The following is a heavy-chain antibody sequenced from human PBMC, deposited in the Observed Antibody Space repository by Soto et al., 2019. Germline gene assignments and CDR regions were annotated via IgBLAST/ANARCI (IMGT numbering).Heavy chain of an antibody. CDR2: IYHSGST. Sequence: QVQLQESGPGLVKPSGTLSLTCAVSGGSISSSYWWSWVRQPPGKGLEWIGEIYHSGSTNYNPSLKVRXTXSXHKSKNQFSLKLSSVTAADTAVYYCASRRITMIVVVFDAFDIWGQGTMVTVSS. V-gene: IGHV4-4*02. CDR3: ASRRITMIVVVFDAFDI. CDR1: GGSISSSYW. J-gene: IGHJ3*02. D-gene: IGHD3-22*01.